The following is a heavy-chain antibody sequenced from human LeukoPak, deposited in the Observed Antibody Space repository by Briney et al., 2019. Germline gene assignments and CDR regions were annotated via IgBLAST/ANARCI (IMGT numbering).Heavy chain of an antibody. CDR3: VVTTVTQTNWFDP. J-gene: IGHJ5*02. Sequence: PSETLSLTCTVSGGSISSSSYYWGWIRQPPGKGLEWIGNIYYSGSTYYNPSLKSRVTISVDTSKNQFSLKLSSVTAADTAVYYCVVTTVTQTNWFDPWGQGTLVTVSS. CDR1: GGSISSSSYY. V-gene: IGHV4-39*01. CDR2: IYYSGST. D-gene: IGHD4-17*01.